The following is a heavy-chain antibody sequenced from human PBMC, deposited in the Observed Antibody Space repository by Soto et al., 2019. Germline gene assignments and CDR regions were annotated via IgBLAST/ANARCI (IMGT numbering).Heavy chain of an antibody. J-gene: IGHJ4*02. CDR1: GGSISSSY. CDR2: IYYSRNT. Sequence: SETLSLTCTVSGGSISSSYWSWIRQPPGKGLEWIGYIYYSRNTNYHPPHKSRGIISGNTSKHQFSQKQSSVTSAHTAVYYCARPLDPTNPTPLGYWGQGTPVTVSS. V-gene: IGHV4-59*08. CDR3: ARPLDPTNPTPLGY. D-gene: IGHD5-12*01.